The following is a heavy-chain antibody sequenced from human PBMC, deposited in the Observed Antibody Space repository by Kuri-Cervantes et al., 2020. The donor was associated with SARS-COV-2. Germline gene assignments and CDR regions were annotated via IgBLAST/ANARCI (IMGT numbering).Heavy chain of an antibody. D-gene: IGHD5-18*01. CDR1: GYTLTELS. Sequence: ASVKVSCKVSGYTLTELSMHWVRQAPGKGLEWMGGFDPEDGETIYAQKFQGRVTMTEDTSTDTAYMELSSLRSEDTAVYYCATDRAIGYSYGWAFDYWGQGTRVTGAS. J-gene: IGHJ4*02. CDR3: ATDRAIGYSYGWAFDY. V-gene: IGHV1-24*01. CDR2: FDPEDGET.